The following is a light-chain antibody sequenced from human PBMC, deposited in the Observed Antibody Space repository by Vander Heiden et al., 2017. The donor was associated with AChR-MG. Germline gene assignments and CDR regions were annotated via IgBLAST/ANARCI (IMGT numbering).Light chain of an antibody. J-gene: IGLJ2*01. CDR1: SSDVGDYDY. V-gene: IGLV2-14*01. Sequence: QSALTQPASVSGSPGQSITMSCTGSSSDVGDYDYVSWYQQHPGKAPKLVIYEVRTRPSGISSRFSGSKSGNTASLTISGLQAEDEADYYCLSYTTSSTVVFGGGTKLTVL. CDR3: LSYTTSSTVV. CDR2: EVR.